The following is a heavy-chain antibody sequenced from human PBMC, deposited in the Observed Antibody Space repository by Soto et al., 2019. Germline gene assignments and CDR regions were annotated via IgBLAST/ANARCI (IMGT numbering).Heavy chain of an antibody. D-gene: IGHD4-17*01. CDR2: TRNKVKSYTT. CDR1: GFTFSDHY. CDR3: ARARDYGDTYHGMDV. V-gene: IGHV3-72*01. J-gene: IGHJ6*02. Sequence: EVQLVESGGGLVQPGGSLRLSCAASGFTFSDHYMDWVRQAPGKGLEWVGRTRNKVKSYTTEYAASVKGRFTISRDDSRNSLYLQMNSLKTEDTAVYYCARARDYGDTYHGMDVWGQGTTVTVSS.